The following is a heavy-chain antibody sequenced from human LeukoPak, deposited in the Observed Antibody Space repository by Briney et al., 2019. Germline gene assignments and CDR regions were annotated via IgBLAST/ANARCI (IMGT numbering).Heavy chain of an antibody. D-gene: IGHD2-2*01. CDR1: GFTFSSYW. CDR3: VKLHQIVVVPAATL. J-gene: IGHJ4*02. Sequence: GGSLRLSCAASGFTFSSYWMHWVRQAPGKGLVWVSRINTDGSSTSYADSVKGRFTISRDNAKNSLYLQMNSLRAEDTAVYYCVKLHQIVVVPAATLWGQGTLVTVSA. V-gene: IGHV3-74*01. CDR2: INTDGSST.